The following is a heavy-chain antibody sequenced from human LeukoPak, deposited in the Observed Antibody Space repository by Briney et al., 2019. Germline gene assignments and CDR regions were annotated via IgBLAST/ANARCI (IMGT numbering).Heavy chain of an antibody. CDR3: EKDDYGGNFRGAY. J-gene: IGHJ4*02. CDR2: ISGSGTSR. V-gene: IGHV3-23*01. CDR1: GFTFSSYV. D-gene: IGHD4-23*01. Sequence: GGSLRLSCAASGFTFSSYVMSWVRQAPGKGLEWVSSISGSGTSRHYAESVKGRFTISRDNSNNTLYLQMNSLRPEDTAVYYCEKDDYGGNFRGAYWGQGTLIIVSS.